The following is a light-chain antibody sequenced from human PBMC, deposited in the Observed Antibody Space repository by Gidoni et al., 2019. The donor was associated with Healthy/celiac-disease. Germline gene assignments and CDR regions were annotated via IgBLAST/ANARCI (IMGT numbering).Light chain of an antibody. CDR3: SSYTSSSTLVV. V-gene: IGLV2-14*01. CDR1: SSDVGGYNY. J-gene: IGLJ2*01. CDR2: EVS. Sequence: SALTQPASVSGSPGQSITLSCTGTSSDVGGYNYVSWYQQHPGKAPKLMSYEVSNRPSGVSNRFSGSKSGNTASLTISGLQAEDEADYYCSSYTSSSTLVVFGGGTKLTVL.